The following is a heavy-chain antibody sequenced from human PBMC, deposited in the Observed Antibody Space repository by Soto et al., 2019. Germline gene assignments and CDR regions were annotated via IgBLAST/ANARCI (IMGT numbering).Heavy chain of an antibody. V-gene: IGHV4-59*01. CDR3: ASLATTIYYFDY. CDR2: IYYSGST. CDR1: GGSISSYY. D-gene: IGHD5-12*01. Sequence: SGTLSLTRTVSGGSISSYYWSWIRQPPGKGLEWIGYIYYSGSTNYNPSLKSRVTISVDTSKNQFSLKLSSVTAADTAVYYCASLATTIYYFDYWGQGTLVPVYS. J-gene: IGHJ4*02.